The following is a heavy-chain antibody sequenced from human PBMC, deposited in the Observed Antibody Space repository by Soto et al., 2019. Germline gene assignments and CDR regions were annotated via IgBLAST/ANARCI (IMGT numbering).Heavy chain of an antibody. V-gene: IGHV3-9*01. D-gene: IGHD6-13*01. CDR2: ISWNSGSI. CDR1: GFTFDYCA. J-gene: IGHJ4*02. Sequence: GGSLRLSCAASGFTFDYCAMHWVRQSPGKGLEWVSGISWNSGSIGYADSVKGRFTISRDNAKNSLYLQMNSLRAEDTALYYCAKAFHSSSWYSPFRSFDYWGQGTLVTVSS. CDR3: AKAFHSSSWYSPFRSFDY.